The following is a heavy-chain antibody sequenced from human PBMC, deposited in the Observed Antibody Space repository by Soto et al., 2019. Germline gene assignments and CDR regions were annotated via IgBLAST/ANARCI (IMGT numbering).Heavy chain of an antibody. Sequence: SLKVCCTTSGYTFINYAISWVLQAPGKELEWMGWISPYNGNANYTEKFQGRVSMTTDTSTTTAYMELTSLTSDDTAIYYCARAISLIMAAPAYWGQGTLVPVSS. CDR3: ARAISLIMAAPAY. V-gene: IGHV1-18*04. CDR2: ISPYNGNA. D-gene: IGHD2-8*01. CDR1: GYTFINYA. J-gene: IGHJ4*02.